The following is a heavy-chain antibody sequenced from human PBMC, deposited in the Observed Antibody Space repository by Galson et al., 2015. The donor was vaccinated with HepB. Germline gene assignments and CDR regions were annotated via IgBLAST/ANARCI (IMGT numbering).Heavy chain of an antibody. CDR2: TYYRSKWYN. V-gene: IGHV6-1*01. D-gene: IGHD3-22*01. J-gene: IGHJ4*02. CDR1: EDSVSSNSAA. Sequence: CAISEDSVSSNSAAWNWIRQSPSRGLEWLGRTYYRSKWYNDYAVSVKSRITINPDTSKNQFSLQLNSVTPEDTAVYYCARAVAEKNTYYYDSSGYSFFDYWGQGTLVTVSS. CDR3: ARAVAEKNTYYYDSSGYSFFDY.